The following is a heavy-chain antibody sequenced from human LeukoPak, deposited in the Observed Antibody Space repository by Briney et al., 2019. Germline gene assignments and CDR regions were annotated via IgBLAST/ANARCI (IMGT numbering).Heavy chain of an antibody. CDR2: IYHSGST. Sequence: SETLSLTCTVSGYSISSGYYWGWIRQPPGKGLEWIGSIYHSGSTYYNPSLKGRVTISVDTSKNQFSLKLSSVTAADTAVYYCARDGVAGLGCWGQGTLVTVSS. V-gene: IGHV4-38-2*02. CDR1: GYSISSGYY. D-gene: IGHD6-19*01. J-gene: IGHJ4*02. CDR3: ARDGVAGLGC.